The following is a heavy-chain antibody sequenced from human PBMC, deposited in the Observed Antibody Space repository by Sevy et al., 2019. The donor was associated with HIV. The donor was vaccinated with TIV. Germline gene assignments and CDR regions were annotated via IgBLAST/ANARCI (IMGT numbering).Heavy chain of an antibody. CDR2: ISYDGSNK. Sequence: GGSLRLSCAASGFTFSSYAMHWVRQAPGKGLEWVAVISYDGSNKYYADSVKGRFTISRDNSENTLYLQMNSLRAEDTAVYYCARDHVVVVAATFRYYYYGMDVWGQGTTVTVSS. CDR3: ARDHVVVVAATFRYYYYGMDV. J-gene: IGHJ6*02. D-gene: IGHD2-15*01. V-gene: IGHV3-30-3*01. CDR1: GFTFSSYA.